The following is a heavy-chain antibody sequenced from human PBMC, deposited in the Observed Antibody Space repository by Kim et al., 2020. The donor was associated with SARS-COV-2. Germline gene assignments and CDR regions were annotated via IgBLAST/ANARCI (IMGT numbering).Heavy chain of an antibody. Sequence: SETLSLTCTVSGYSISSGYYWGWIRQPPGKGLEWIGSIYHSGSTYYNPSLKSRVTISVDTSKNQFSLKLSSVTAADTAVYYCARAGDGYYFDYWGQGTLV. J-gene: IGHJ4*02. D-gene: IGHD7-27*01. V-gene: IGHV4-38-2*02. CDR3: ARAGDGYYFDY. CDR1: GYSISSGYY. CDR2: IYHSGST.